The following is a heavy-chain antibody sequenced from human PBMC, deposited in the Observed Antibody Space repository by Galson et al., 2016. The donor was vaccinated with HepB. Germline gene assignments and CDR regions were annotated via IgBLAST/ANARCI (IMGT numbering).Heavy chain of an antibody. CDR3: ARVSLVTANIWTWSAVEY. V-gene: IGHV6-1*01. D-gene: IGHD1-20*01. J-gene: IGHJ4*02. CDR2: TYYRSNWHY. Sequence: CAISGDSVSSNSAAWNWIRQSPSRGLEWLGRTYYRSNWHYDYAVSVKGRITTNPDTSKNQFSLQLNSVTPEDTAVYYCARVSLVTANIWTWSAVEYWGQGALVTVSS. CDR1: GDSVSSNSAA.